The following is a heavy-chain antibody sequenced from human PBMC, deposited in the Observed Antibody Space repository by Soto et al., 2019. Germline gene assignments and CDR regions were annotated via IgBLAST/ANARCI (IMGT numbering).Heavy chain of an antibody. Sequence: QVQLVESGGGVVQPGRSLRLSCAASGFTFSSYGMHWVRQAPGKGLEWVAVISYDGSNKYYADSVKGRFTISRDNSKNTLYLQMNSLRAEDKAVYYCAADYYDSGSYQTLDYWGQGTLVTVSS. CDR3: AADYYDSGSYQTLDY. V-gene: IGHV3-30*03. D-gene: IGHD3-10*01. CDR2: ISYDGSNK. J-gene: IGHJ4*02. CDR1: GFTFSSYG.